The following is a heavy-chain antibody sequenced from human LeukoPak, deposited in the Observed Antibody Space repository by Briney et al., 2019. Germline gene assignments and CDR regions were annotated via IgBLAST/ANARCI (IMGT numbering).Heavy chain of an antibody. Sequence: PSETLSLTCTVSGGSISSGSYHWSWIRQPAGKALEWIGRIYPSGSTNYDPSLKSRVTISLDMSKSQFSLKLTSVTAADTAVYYCARSGTVTPDAFDIWGQGTMVTVSS. V-gene: IGHV4-61*02. CDR3: ARSGTVTPDAFDI. D-gene: IGHD4-17*01. J-gene: IGHJ3*02. CDR1: GGSISSGSYH. CDR2: IYPSGST.